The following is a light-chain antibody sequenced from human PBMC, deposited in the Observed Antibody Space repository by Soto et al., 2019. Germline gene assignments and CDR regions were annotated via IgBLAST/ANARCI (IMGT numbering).Light chain of an antibody. J-gene: IGLJ2*01. CDR2: DVS. CDR3: SSYTSSSTPVV. Sequence: QSALTQPASVSGSPGQSITISCCGTSSDVGGYDYVSWYQQHPGKAPKLIIYDVSNRPSGVSDRFSGSKSGNSASLTISGLQAEDEADYYCSSYTSSSTPVVFGGGTKLTVL. CDR1: SSDVGGYDY. V-gene: IGLV2-14*01.